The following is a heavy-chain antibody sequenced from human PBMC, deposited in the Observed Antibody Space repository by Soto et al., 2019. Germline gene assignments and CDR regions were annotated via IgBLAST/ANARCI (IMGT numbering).Heavy chain of an antibody. Sequence: QVQLVQSGAEVKKPGSSVKVSCKASGGTFSSYAISWVRQAPGQGLEWMGGIIPIFGTANYAQKFQGRVTITADESTSTAYMELSSLRSEDTXXXXXXXXSIAARDYYXXXXXVWGQG. D-gene: IGHD6-6*01. CDR1: GGTFSSYA. V-gene: IGHV1-69*01. CDR2: IIPIFGTA. CDR3: XXXSIAARDYYXXXXXV. J-gene: IGHJ6*02.